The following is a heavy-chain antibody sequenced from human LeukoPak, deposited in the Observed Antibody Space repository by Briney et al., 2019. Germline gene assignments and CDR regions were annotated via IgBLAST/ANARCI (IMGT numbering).Heavy chain of an antibody. CDR1: GFTFSNAW. CDR2: IKSKTDGGTT. CDR3: TTARRTYYYDSNAYYYFDY. V-gene: IGHV3-15*01. D-gene: IGHD3-22*01. Sequence: GGSLRLSCAASGFTFSNAWMSWVRQAPGKGLEWVGRIKSKTDGGTTDSAAPVKGRFTISRDDSKNTLYLQMNSLKTEDTAVYYCTTARRTYYYDSNAYYYFDYWGQGTLVTVSS. J-gene: IGHJ4*02.